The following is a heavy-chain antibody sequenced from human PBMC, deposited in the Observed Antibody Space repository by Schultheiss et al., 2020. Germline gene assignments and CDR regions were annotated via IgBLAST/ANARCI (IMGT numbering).Heavy chain of an antibody. J-gene: IGHJ4*02. CDR2: IIPILGIA. V-gene: IGHV1-69*02. Sequence: SVKVSCKASGYTFTSYYMHRVRQAPGQGLEWMGRIIPILGIANYAQKFQGRVTITADKSTSTAYMELSSLRSEDTAVYYCARTGGVILKFDYWGQGTLVTVSS. CDR1: GYTFTSYY. D-gene: IGHD3-16*02. CDR3: ARTGGVILKFDY.